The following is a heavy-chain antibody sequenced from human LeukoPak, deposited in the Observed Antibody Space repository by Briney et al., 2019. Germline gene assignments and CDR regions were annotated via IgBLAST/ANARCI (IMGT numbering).Heavy chain of an antibody. CDR1: GFTVSSNY. CDR3: ARDRSRIESPVDY. Sequence: PGGSLRLSCAASGFTVSSNYMSWVRQAPGKGLEWVSVLYSDGNTYHADSVKGRFTISRDNANNSLYLQMNSLRAEDSAVYYCARDRSRIESPVDYWGQGTLVTVSS. J-gene: IGHJ4*02. CDR2: LYSDGNT. V-gene: IGHV3-66*01. D-gene: IGHD1-14*01.